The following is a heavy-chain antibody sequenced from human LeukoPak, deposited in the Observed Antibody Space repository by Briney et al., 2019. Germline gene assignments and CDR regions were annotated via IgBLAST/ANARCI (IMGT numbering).Heavy chain of an antibody. Sequence: SVKVSCKASGGTLSSYAISWVRQAPGQGLEWMGRIIPIFGTANYAQKFQGRVTITTDESTSTAYMELSSLRSEDTAVYYCARDQANYYDSSGYYYPLNYWGQGTLVTVSS. D-gene: IGHD3-22*01. J-gene: IGHJ4*02. CDR2: IIPIFGTA. CDR1: GGTLSSYA. CDR3: ARDQANYYDSSGYYYPLNY. V-gene: IGHV1-69*05.